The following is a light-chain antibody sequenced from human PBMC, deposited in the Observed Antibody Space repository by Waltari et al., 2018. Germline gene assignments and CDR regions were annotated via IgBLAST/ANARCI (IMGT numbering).Light chain of an antibody. V-gene: IGLV3-19*01. J-gene: IGLJ2*01. CDR3: NSRDSSGNHAV. CDR2: GKN. CDR1: SLRSYY. Sequence: SSELTQDPAVSVALGQTVRITCQGDSLRSYYASWYQQKPGQAPVLVIYGKNNRPSWIPDRFSGSSSGNTASLTITGAQAEDEADYYCNSRDSSGNHAVFGGGTKLTVL.